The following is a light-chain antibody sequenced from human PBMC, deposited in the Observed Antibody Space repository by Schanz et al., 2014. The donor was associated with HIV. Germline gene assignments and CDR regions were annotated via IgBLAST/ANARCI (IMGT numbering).Light chain of an antibody. CDR3: SSYAGSNMGV. Sequence: QSALTQPASVSGSPGQSITISCTGTSSDVGGYNYVSWYQQHPGKAPKHLIYDVTKPPAGVPDRFAGSKSGNTASLTISGLQADDEADYYCSSYAGSNMGVFGSGTKLTVL. J-gene: IGLJ1*01. V-gene: IGLV2-11*01. CDR1: SSDVGGYNY. CDR2: DVT.